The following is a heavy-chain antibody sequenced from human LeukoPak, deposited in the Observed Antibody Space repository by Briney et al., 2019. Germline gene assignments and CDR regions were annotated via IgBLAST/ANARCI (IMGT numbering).Heavy chain of an antibody. J-gene: IGHJ3*02. D-gene: IGHD2-15*01. Sequence: GGSLRLSCAASGFTVSSNYMNWVRQAPGKGLEWVSIIYSGGSTYYADSVKGRFTISRDNSKNTLYLQMNSLRAEDTAVYYCVRQEVVEDTFDIWGQRTMVTVSS. CDR2: IYSGGST. CDR1: GFTVSSNY. CDR3: VRQEVVEDTFDI. V-gene: IGHV3-53*01.